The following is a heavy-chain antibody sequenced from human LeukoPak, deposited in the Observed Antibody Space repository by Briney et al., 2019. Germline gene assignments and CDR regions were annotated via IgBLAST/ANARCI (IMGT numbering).Heavy chain of an antibody. V-gene: IGHV1-69*02. CDR1: GGTFSSYT. J-gene: IGHJ4*02. Sequence: VASVKVSCKASGGTFSSYTISWVRQAPRQGLEWMGRIIPILGIANYAQKFQGRVTITADKSTSTAYMELSSLRSEDTAVYYCARIGRWGTQVDYWGQGTLVTVSS. CDR3: ARIGRWGTQVDY. D-gene: IGHD3-16*01. CDR2: IIPILGIA.